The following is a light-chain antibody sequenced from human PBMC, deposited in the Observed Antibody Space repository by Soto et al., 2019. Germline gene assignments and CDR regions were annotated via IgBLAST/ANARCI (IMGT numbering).Light chain of an antibody. V-gene: IGKV3-15*01. CDR3: QQYSNWPPAIT. Sequence: EIVLTQSPATLSVSPGERATLSCRATETISTNLAWFQRKPGQPPRLLIYGSSTRATGVPDRFSGSGSGTEFTLIISGLQSEDVALYYCQQYSNWPPAITFGQGTRLEIK. CDR1: ETISTN. CDR2: GSS. J-gene: IGKJ5*01.